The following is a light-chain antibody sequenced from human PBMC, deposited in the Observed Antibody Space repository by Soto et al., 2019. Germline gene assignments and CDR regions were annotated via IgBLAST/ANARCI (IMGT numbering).Light chain of an antibody. J-gene: IGLJ2*01. CDR3: AAWDDSLSGLVV. CDR1: SSNIGSNY. Sequence: QYVLTQPPSASGTPGQRVTISCSGSSSNIGSNYVYWYKQLPGTAPKLLIYRNNQRPSGVPDRFSGSKSGTSASLDISGLRSEDEADYYCAAWDDSLSGLVVFGGGTKLTVL. V-gene: IGLV1-47*01. CDR2: RNN.